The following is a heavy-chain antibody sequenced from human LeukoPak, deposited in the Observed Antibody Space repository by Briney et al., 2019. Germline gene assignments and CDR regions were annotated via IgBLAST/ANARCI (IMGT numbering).Heavy chain of an antibody. CDR2: INHSGST. D-gene: IGHD6-13*01. J-gene: IGHJ5*02. CDR1: GGSFSGYY. Sequence: SETLSLTCAVYGGSFSGYYWSWIRQPPGKGLEWIGEINHSGSTNSNPSLKSRVTISVYTSKTQFSLKLSSVTAADTAVYYCARVQASSSWYPSWGQGTLVTVSS. CDR3: ARVQASSSWYPS. V-gene: IGHV4-34*01.